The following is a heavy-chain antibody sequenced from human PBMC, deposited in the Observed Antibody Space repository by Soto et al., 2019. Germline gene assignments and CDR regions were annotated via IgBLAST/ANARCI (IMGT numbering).Heavy chain of an antibody. D-gene: IGHD6-6*01. J-gene: IGHJ5*02. Sequence: PSETLSLTCNASGGSISSYYWSWIRQPPGKGLEWIEYIYYSGSTNYNPSLKSRVTISVDTSKNQFSLKLSSVTAADTAVYYCARSSSSGVDWFDPWGQGTLVTVSS. CDR3: ARSSSSGVDWFDP. V-gene: IGHV4-59*01. CDR1: GGSISSYY. CDR2: IYYSGST.